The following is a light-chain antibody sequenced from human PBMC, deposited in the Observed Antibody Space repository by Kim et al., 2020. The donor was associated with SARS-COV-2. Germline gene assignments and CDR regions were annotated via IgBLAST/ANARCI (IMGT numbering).Light chain of an antibody. V-gene: IGLV3-19*01. CDR3: CSRDTTTNHLV. J-gene: IGLJ2*01. CDR2: GKN. Sequence: SSELTQDPAVSVALGQTVRITCQGDSLRNDYASWYQQKPGQAPVVVIYGKNNRLSGIPDRFSGSSSGSTASLTLTGAQAEDEAAYYCCSRDTTTNHLVFGGGTQLTVL. CDR1: SLRNDY.